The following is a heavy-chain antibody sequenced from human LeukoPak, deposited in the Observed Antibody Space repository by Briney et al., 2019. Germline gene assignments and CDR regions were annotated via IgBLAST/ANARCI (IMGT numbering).Heavy chain of an antibody. J-gene: IGHJ6*02. V-gene: IGHV3-66*01. Sequence: GGSLRLSCAASGFTVSSNYMGWVRQAPGKGLEWVSVIYSGGDTYYADAVKGRFTISRDNSKNTLYLQMNSLRAEDTAVYYCARDKYYYDSSGSRPYYYYYGMDVWGQGTTVTVSS. D-gene: IGHD3-22*01. CDR3: ARDKYYYDSSGSRPYYYYYGMDV. CDR2: IYSGGDT. CDR1: GFTVSSNY.